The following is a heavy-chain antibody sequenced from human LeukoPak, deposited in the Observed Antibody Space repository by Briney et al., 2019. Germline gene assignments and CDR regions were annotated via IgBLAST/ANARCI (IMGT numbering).Heavy chain of an antibody. CDR1: GFTFTTYS. CDR3: ATEHWGPNS. V-gene: IGHV3-21*01. D-gene: IGHD3-16*01. CDR2: ISSGSSAI. Sequence: GGSLRLSCEASGFTFTTYSMTWVRQAPGKGLEWVSIISSGSSAIFSADALKGRFTISRDNAKNSLFLQMSSLRGEDTALYYCATEHWGPNSWGQGTLVTVSS. J-gene: IGHJ4*02.